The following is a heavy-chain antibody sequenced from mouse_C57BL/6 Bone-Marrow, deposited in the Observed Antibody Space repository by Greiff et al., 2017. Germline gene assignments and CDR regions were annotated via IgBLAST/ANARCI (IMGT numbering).Heavy chain of an antibody. V-gene: IGHV5-6*01. J-gene: IGHJ1*03. CDR3: ARHRTGTYFDF. Sequence: EVQRVESGGDLVKPGGSLKLSCAASGFTFSSYGMSWVRQTPDKRLERVATISSGGSYTYYPDSVKGRFTISRDNAKNTLYLQMSSLKTEDTAMYYCARHRTGTYFDFWGTGTTVTVSS. CDR2: ISSGGSYT. D-gene: IGHD4-1*01. CDR1: GFTFSSYG.